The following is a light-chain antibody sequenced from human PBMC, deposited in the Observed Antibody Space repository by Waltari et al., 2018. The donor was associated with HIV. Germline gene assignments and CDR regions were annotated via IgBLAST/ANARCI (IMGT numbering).Light chain of an antibody. V-gene: IGKV1-5*03. J-gene: IGKJ2*02. CDR2: KAS. CDR1: QSISNW. CDR3: QQYNTYSCT. Sequence: DIKMTQSPSTLSASVGDRVNIPCRASQSISNWLAWYQQKPGEAPKLLIYKASSLETGVPSRFSGSGSGTEFSLTISGLQPDDFATYYCQQYNTYSCTFGQGTKLEIK.